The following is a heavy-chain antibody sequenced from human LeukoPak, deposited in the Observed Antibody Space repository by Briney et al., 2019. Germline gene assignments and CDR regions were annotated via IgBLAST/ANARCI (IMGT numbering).Heavy chain of an antibody. D-gene: IGHD3-22*01. V-gene: IGHV1-69*05. CDR3: ASYGYDSSGYGDY. Sequence: SVKVSCKASGGTFSSYAISWVRQAPGQGLEWMGGIIPIFGTANYAQKFQGRVTITTDESTSTAYMELGSLRSEDTAVYYCASYGYDSSGYGDYWGQGTLVTVSS. CDR2: IIPIFGTA. CDR1: GGTFSSYA. J-gene: IGHJ4*02.